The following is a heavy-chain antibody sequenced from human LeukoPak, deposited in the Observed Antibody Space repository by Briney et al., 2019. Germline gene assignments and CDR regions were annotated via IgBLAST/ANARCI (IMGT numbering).Heavy chain of an antibody. J-gene: IGHJ5*02. D-gene: IGHD1-1*01. CDR1: GGSFSGYY. Sequence: SETLSLTCAVYGGSFSGYYWSWIRQPPGKGLEWIGEINHSGSTNYNPSLKSRVTISVDTSKNQFSLKLSSVTAADTAVYYCARRGRGLERRAKVRSFWFDPWGQGTLVTVSS. V-gene: IGHV4-34*01. CDR2: INHSGST. CDR3: ARRGRGLERRAKVRSFWFDP.